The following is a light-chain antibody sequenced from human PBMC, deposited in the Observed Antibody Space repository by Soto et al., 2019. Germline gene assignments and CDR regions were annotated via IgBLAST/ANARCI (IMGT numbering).Light chain of an antibody. CDR3: QQYDSSPWT. V-gene: IGKV3-20*01. Sequence: EIVLTQSPGTLSLSPGERATLSCRASQSVSSSYLAWYQQKPGQAPRLLIYGASNRATGIPSRFSGSGSGTDFTLTISRLEPEDFAVFYCQQYDSSPWTFGQGTKVEIK. CDR2: GAS. CDR1: QSVSSSY. J-gene: IGKJ1*01.